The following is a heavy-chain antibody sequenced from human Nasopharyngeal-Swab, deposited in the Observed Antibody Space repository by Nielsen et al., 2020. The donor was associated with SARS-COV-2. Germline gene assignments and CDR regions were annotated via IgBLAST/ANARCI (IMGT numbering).Heavy chain of an antibody. Sequence: GGSLRLSCAASGFTFSSYGMHWVRQAPGKGLEWVAVIWYDGSNKYYADSVKGRFTISRDNSKNTLYLQMNSLRAEDTAVYYCARDFNRGYYYYYYMDVWGKGTTVTVSS. CDR1: GFTFSSYG. V-gene: IGHV3-33*01. CDR3: ARDFNRGYYYYYYMDV. J-gene: IGHJ6*03. CDR2: IWYDGSNK. D-gene: IGHD7-27*01.